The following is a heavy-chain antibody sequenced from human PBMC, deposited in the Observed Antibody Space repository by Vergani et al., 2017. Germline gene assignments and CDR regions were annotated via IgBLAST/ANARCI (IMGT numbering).Heavy chain of an antibody. CDR2: IIPILGIA. J-gene: IGHJ2*01. D-gene: IGHD2-21*02. CDR3: ARGDCGGDGYADWYFDR. Sequence: QVQLVQSGAEVKKPGSSVKVSCKASGGTFSSYTISWVRQAPGQGREWMGRIIPILGIANYAQKFQGRVTITADNSTSTAYMELSSLRSEDTAVYYCARGDCGGDGYADWYFDRWGRGTLVTVSS. CDR1: GGTFSSYT. V-gene: IGHV1-69*02.